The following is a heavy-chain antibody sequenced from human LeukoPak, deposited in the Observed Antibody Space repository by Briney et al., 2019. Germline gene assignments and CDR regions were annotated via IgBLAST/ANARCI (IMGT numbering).Heavy chain of an antibody. V-gene: IGHV3-53*01. J-gene: IGHJ4*02. Sequence: PGGSLRLSCAASGFTVSSNYMSWVRQAPGKGLEWVSVIYSGGSTYYADSVKGRFTISRDNSKNTLYLQMNSLRAEDTAVYYCARVTDTAQYYYGSSGYFDYWGQGTLVTVSS. CDR2: IYSGGST. D-gene: IGHD3-22*01. CDR3: ARVTDTAQYYYGSSGYFDY. CDR1: GFTVSSNY.